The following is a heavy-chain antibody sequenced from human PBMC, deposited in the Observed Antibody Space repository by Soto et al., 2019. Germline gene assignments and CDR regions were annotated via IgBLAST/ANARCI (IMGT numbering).Heavy chain of an antibody. D-gene: IGHD3-9*01. V-gene: IGHV1-69*19. Sequence: VQLVQSGAELKKPGSSVKVSCKASGGTVSSYAISWVRQAPGQGLEWMGGIIPLFGRTNYAQKFRGRVKITADESTSTAYMELSSLRTEDTAVYYCARSGSTYYDILTGYHLEYWGQGTLVTVSS. CDR3: ARSGSTYYDILTGYHLEY. CDR2: IIPLFGRT. J-gene: IGHJ4*02. CDR1: GGTVSSYA.